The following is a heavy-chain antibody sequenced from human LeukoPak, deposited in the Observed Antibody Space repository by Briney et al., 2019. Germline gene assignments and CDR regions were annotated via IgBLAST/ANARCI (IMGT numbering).Heavy chain of an antibody. J-gene: IGHJ4*02. CDR3: APVHYDYVWGSYRSRYYFDY. V-gene: IGHV1-24*01. D-gene: IGHD3-16*02. CDR2: FDPEDGET. Sequence: ASVKVSCKVSGYTLTELSMHWVRQAPGKGLEWMGGFDPEDGETIYAQKFQGRVTMTEDTSTDTAYMELSSLRSEDTAVYYCAPVHYDYVWGSYRSRYYFDYWGKGTLVTVSS. CDR1: GYTLTELS.